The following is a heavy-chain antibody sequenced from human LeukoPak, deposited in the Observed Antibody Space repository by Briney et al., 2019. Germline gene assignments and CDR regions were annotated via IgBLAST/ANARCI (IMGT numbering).Heavy chain of an antibody. Sequence: GGSLRLSCAASGFTFNYAWMSWVRQAPGKGLEWVGRIKSIRDGGTTDSAAPVKGRFAISRDDSKNTLYLQMNSLKTEDTAVYYCTTDFRPKIWFGILTILGNYWGQGTLVTVSS. J-gene: IGHJ4*02. CDR2: IKSIRDGGTT. V-gene: IGHV3-15*01. D-gene: IGHD3-10*01. CDR1: GFTFNYAW. CDR3: TTDFRPKIWFGILTILGNY.